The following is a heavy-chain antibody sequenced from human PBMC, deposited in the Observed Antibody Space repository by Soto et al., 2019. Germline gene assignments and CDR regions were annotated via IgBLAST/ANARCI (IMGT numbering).Heavy chain of an antibody. CDR2: IIPILGIA. V-gene: IGHV1-69*02. D-gene: IGHD2-2*01. J-gene: IGHJ4*02. CDR3: ARREKDIVVVPAALVEY. Sequence: SVKGSCKASGGTLSGDTIGWVRQAPGQGLEWMGRIIPILGIANYAQKFQGRVTITADKSTSTAYMELSSLRSEDTAVYYCARREKDIVVVPAALVEYWGQGTQVTVSS. CDR1: GGTLSGDT.